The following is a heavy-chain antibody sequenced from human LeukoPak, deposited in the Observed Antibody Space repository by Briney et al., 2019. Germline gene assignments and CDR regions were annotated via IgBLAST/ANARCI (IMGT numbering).Heavy chain of an antibody. CDR3: ARGVEASGVGFYAFDI. J-gene: IGHJ3*02. CDR2: LYNGGDT. V-gene: IGHV4-4*07. Sequence: TSETLSLTCTVYGASIGSFYWSWIRQPAGKGLEWIRRLYNGGDTNYSPSLRSRVTIPVDTSKNQFSLKLNSVTAADTAVYYCARGVEASGVGFYAFDIWGQGTVVTVSS. CDR1: GASIGSFY. D-gene: IGHD6-13*01.